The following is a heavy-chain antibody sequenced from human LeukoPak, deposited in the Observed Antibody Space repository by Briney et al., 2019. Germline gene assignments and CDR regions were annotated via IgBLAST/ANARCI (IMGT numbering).Heavy chain of an antibody. CDR1: GGSISSGDYY. CDR3: ARGATVVTRSHNAFDI. CDR2: IYYSGST. Sequence: PSETLSLTCTVSGGSISSGDYYWSWIRQHPGKGPEWIGYIYYSGSTYYNPSLKSRVTISVDTSKNQFSLKLSSVTAADTAVYYCARGATVVTRSHNAFDIWGQGTMVTVSS. D-gene: IGHD4-23*01. V-gene: IGHV4-31*03. J-gene: IGHJ3*02.